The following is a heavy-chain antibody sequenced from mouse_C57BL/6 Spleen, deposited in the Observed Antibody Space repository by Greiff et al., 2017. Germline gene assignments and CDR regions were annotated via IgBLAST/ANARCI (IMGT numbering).Heavy chain of an antibody. CDR2: INPSNGGT. CDR1: GYTFTSYW. CDR3: ARGIYDGYYWYFDV. D-gene: IGHD2-3*01. V-gene: IGHV1-53*01. Sequence: QVQLQQPGTELVKPGASVKLSCKASGYTFTSYWMHWVKQRPGQGLEWIGNINPSNGGTNYNEKFKSKATLTVDKSSSTAYMQLSSLTSEDSAVYYCARGIYDGYYWYFDVWGTGTTVTVSS. J-gene: IGHJ1*03.